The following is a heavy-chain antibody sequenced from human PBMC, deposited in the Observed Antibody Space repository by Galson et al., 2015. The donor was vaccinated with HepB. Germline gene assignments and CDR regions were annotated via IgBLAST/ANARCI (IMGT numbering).Heavy chain of an antibody. J-gene: IGHJ6*02. CDR3: VAAFQHYQTYYDMDV. Sequence: SLRLSCAASGFTFSDLYMDWVRQAPGKGLEWVGRIRNKAKSYTTEYAASVRGRFTVSRDDSKNSMYLQMNSLKTEDTAVYYCVAAFQHYQTYYDMDVWGQGTTVTVSS. CDR1: GFTFSDLY. V-gene: IGHV3-72*01. CDR2: IRNKAKSYTT. D-gene: IGHD2-15*01.